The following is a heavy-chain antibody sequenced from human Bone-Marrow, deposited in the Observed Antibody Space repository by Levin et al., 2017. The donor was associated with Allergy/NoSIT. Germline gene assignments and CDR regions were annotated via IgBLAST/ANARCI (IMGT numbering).Heavy chain of an antibody. V-gene: IGHV3-15*05. CDR1: GFTFTNAW. D-gene: IGHD6-19*01. J-gene: IGHJ5*01. CDR3: TTDRASSAWTGWGWFDS. CDR2: IKSKGDGGTT. Sequence: GESLKISCETSGFTFTNAWMSWVRQAPGKGLEWVGHIKSKGDGGTTDYAAPLRDRFIISRHDTKNTLYLQINSLKIEDTAVYYCTTDRASSAWTGWGWFDSWGQGTQVTVSS.